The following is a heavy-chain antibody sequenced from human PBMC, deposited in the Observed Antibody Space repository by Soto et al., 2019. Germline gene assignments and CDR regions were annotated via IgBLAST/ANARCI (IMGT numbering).Heavy chain of an antibody. J-gene: IGHJ6*02. Sequence: GESLKISCKGSGYSFTGYWIGWVRQMPGKGLEWMGIIYPGDSDTRYSPSFQGQVTISADKSISTAYLQWSSLKASDTAMYYCARQVCSSTSCYNPYYYYGMDVWGQGTTVTVSS. V-gene: IGHV5-51*01. CDR3: ARQVCSSTSCYNPYYYYGMDV. D-gene: IGHD2-2*02. CDR2: IYPGDSDT. CDR1: GYSFTGYW.